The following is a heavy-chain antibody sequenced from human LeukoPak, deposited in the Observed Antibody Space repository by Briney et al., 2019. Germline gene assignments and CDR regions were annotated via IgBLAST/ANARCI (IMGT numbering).Heavy chain of an antibody. Sequence: PSETLSLTCTVSGGSTSSSSYYWGWIRQSPGKGLEWIGYVYYSGSTYYNPSLKSRVTISMDTSKNQRSLKLSSVTAADTAVYYCAMTLSNWNYVGDWGQGALVTVSS. D-gene: IGHD1-7*01. CDR3: AMTLSNWNYVGD. J-gene: IGHJ4*02. CDR1: GGSTSSSSYY. CDR2: VYYSGST. V-gene: IGHV4-39*01.